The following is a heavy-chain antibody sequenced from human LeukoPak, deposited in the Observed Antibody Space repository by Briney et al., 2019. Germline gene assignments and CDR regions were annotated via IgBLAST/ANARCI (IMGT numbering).Heavy chain of an antibody. V-gene: IGHV3-66*01. CDR3: ARDAGITGTTDLDY. Sequence: GGSLRLSCAASGFTVSSNYMSWVRQAPEKGLEWVSVIYSCGSTYYADSVKGRFTISRDNSKNTLYLQMNSLRAEDTAVYYCARDAGITGTTDLDYWGRGTLVTVSS. CDR2: IYSCGST. J-gene: IGHJ4*01. CDR1: GFTVSSNY. D-gene: IGHD1-7*01.